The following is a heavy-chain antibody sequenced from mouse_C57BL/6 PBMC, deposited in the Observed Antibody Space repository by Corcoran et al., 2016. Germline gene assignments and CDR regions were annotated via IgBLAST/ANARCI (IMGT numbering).Heavy chain of an antibody. CDR2: ILPGSGST. CDR1: GYTFTGYW. V-gene: IGHV1-9*01. Sequence: QVQLQQSGAELMKPGASVKLSCKATGYTFTGYWIEWVKQRPGHGLEWIGEILPGSGSTNYNEKFKGKATFTADTSSNTAYMQLSSRTTEDSAIYYCAREKARGSSRYWDFDVWGTGTTVTVSS. CDR3: AREKARGSSRYWDFDV. D-gene: IGHD1-1*01. J-gene: IGHJ1*03.